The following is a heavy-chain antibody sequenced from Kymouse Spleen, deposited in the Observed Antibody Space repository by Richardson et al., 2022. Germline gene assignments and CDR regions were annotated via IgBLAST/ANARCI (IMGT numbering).Heavy chain of an antibody. CDR3: ARSPRMVRGVRYYYGMDV. J-gene: IGHJ6*02. CDR2: INHSGST. Sequence: QVQLQQWGAGLLKPSETLSLTCAVYGGSFSGYYWSWIRQPPGKGLEWIGEINHSGSTNYNPSLKSRVTISVDTSKNQFSLKLSSVTAADTAVYYCARSPRMVRGVRYYYGMDVWGQGTTVTVSS. CDR1: GGSFSGYY. V-gene: IGHV4-34*01. D-gene: IGHD3-10*01.